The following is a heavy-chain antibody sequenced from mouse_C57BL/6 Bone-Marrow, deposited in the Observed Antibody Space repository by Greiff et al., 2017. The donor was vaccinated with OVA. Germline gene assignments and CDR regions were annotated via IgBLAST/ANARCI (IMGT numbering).Heavy chain of an antibody. CDR1: GFTFSSYA. J-gene: IGHJ2*01. CDR3: ARLITTVYFDY. Sequence: DVKLVESGGGLVKPGGSLKLSCAASGFTFSSYAMSWVRQTPEKRLEWVATISDGGSYTYYPDNVKGRFTISRDNAKNNLYLQMSHLKSEDTAMYYCARLITTVYFDYWGQGTTLTVSS. D-gene: IGHD1-1*01. CDR2: ISDGGSYT. V-gene: IGHV5-4*03.